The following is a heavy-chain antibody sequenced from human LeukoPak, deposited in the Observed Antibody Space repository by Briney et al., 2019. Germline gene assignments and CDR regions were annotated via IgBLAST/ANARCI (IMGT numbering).Heavy chain of an antibody. V-gene: IGHV3-23*01. J-gene: IGHJ5*02. CDR3: ANRVAQHDS. CDR2: IPSSGPIT. CDR1: GFTFSSYA. D-gene: IGHD3-3*01. Sequence: GGSLRLSCAASGFTFSSYAMSWVRQAPGKGLEWVSGIPSSGPITYYADSVKGRFTISRDNSKNTLYLQMNSLTAEDTGTYYCANRVAQHDSWGQGTLVTVSS.